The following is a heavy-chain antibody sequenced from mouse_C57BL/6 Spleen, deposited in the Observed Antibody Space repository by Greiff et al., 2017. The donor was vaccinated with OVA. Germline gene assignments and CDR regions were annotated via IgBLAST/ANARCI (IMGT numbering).Heavy chain of an antibody. J-gene: IGHJ3*01. CDR1: GFTFSSYG. D-gene: IGHD1-1*01. Sequence: EVKLMESGGDLVKPGGSLKLSCAASGFTFSSYGMSWVRQTPDKRLEWVATISSGGSYTYYPDSVKGRFTISRDNAKNTLYLQMSSLKSDDTAMYYCARPYYGSSEGFAYWGQGTLVTVSA. CDR3: ARPYYGSSEGFAY. V-gene: IGHV5-6*01. CDR2: ISSGGSYT.